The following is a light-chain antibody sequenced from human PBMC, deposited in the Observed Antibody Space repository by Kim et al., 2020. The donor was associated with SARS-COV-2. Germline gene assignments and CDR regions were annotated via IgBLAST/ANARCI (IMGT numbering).Light chain of an antibody. CDR2: DAS. J-gene: IGKJ2*01. Sequence: SASVGDRVTITCRASQSITSYLNWYQHKPGQVPKLLIYDASSLQIGVPSRFSGSGFGTDFTLTISSLQPEDFATYYCQQSYSSGYSFGQGTKLEI. CDR1: QSITSY. CDR3: QQSYSSGYS. V-gene: IGKV1-39*01.